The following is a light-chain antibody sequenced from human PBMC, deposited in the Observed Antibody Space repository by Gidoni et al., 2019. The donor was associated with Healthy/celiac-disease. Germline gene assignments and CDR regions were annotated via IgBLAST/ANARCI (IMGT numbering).Light chain of an antibody. CDR3: CSYAGSYVV. CDR2: DVS. Sequence: QSALTQPRSVSGSPGQSVTISCTGTSSDVGGYNYVSWYHQHPGKAPNLMIYDVSKRPSGVPDRFSGSKSGNTASLTISGLQAEDEADYSCCSYAGSYVVFGGGTKLTVL. CDR1: SSDVGGYNY. J-gene: IGLJ2*01. V-gene: IGLV2-11*01.